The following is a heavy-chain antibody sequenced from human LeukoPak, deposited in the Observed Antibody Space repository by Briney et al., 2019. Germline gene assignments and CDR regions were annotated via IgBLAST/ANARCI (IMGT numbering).Heavy chain of an antibody. Sequence: SQTLSLTCAISGGSVSSNSAAWNWIRQSPSRGREWLGRTYYRSKWYNDYAVSVKSRITINPDTSKNQFSLQLNSVTPEDTAVYYCAREGCSSSWYRDWFDPWGQGTLVTVSS. V-gene: IGHV6-1*01. CDR2: TYYRSKWYN. CDR3: AREGCSSSWYRDWFDP. D-gene: IGHD6-13*01. J-gene: IGHJ5*02. CDR1: GGSVSSNSAA.